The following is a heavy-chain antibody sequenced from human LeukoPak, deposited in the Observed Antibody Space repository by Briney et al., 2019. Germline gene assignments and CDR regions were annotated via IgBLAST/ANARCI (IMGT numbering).Heavy chain of an antibody. V-gene: IGHV3-7*01. CDR2: INQDGSQK. Sequence: PGGSLRLSCAASGFTFSSYWMHRVRQAPGKGLEWVANINQDGSQKYYVDSVKGRFTISRDNAKNSLYLQMNSLRGEDTAVYYCARALAAAGSYWGQGTLVTVSS. D-gene: IGHD6-25*01. J-gene: IGHJ4*02. CDR1: GFTFSSYW. CDR3: ARALAAAGSY.